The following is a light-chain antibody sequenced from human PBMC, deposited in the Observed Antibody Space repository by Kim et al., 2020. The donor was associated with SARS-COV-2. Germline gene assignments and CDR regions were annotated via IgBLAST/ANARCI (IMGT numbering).Light chain of an antibody. Sequence: EIVLTQSPGTLSLSPGERATLSCRASQSISTNVVWPQHKPGQSPRLLIYGASSRATGIPDRFSGSGSGTDFTLTITGLGPEDFAVYYCHQYAGAPWTLGQGTKVDIK. J-gene: IGKJ1*01. V-gene: IGKV3-20*01. CDR3: HQYAGAPWT. CDR2: GAS. CDR1: QSISTN.